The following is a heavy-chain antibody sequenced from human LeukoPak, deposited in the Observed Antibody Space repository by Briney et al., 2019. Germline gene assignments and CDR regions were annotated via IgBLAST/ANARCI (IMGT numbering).Heavy chain of an antibody. V-gene: IGHV3-48*04. CDR2: ISSGSGTI. Sequence: PGGSLRLSCAASGFTFSSFSMNWVRQAPGKGLEWVSYISSGSGTIYYADSVKGRFTISRDNAKNTLYLQMNSLRAEDTAVYYCARHCSSTSCYDYWGQGTLVTVSS. CDR3: ARHCSSTSCYDY. D-gene: IGHD2-2*01. CDR1: GFTFSSFS. J-gene: IGHJ4*02.